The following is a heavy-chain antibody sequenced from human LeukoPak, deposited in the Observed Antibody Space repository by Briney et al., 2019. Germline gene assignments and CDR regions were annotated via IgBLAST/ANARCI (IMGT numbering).Heavy chain of an antibody. V-gene: IGHV3-74*01. D-gene: IGHD3/OR15-3a*01. CDR3: ATDVGTVFFDN. Sequence: GGSLTLSCAASGFTFSGYWMHWVRHAPGKGLVWVSRINSDGSSTSYADSVKGRFTISRDNSKNTMYLQMNSLRVEDTAIYYCATDVGTVFFDNWGQGTVVTVSS. CDR2: INSDGSST. CDR1: GFTFSGYW. J-gene: IGHJ4*02.